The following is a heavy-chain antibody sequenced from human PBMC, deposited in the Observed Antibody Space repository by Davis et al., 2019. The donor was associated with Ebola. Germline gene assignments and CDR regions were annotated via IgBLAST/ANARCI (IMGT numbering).Heavy chain of an antibody. V-gene: IGHV4-39*01. Sequence: SETLSLTCTVSGGSISSYYWGWIRQPPGKGLEWIGKIYSSGSTYYNPSLKSRVTISVDTSKNQFSLKLSSVTAADTAMYYCARGHNYGSMVYGMDVWGQGTTVTVSS. CDR2: IYSSGST. CDR3: ARGHNYGSMVYGMDV. CDR1: GGSISSYY. D-gene: IGHD3-10*01. J-gene: IGHJ6*02.